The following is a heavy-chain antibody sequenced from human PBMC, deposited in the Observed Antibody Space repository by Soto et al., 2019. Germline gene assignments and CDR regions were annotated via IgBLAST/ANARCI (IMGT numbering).Heavy chain of an antibody. CDR3: AISKPGVVYYYYMDV. V-gene: IGHV4-34*01. J-gene: IGHJ6*03. D-gene: IGHD2-2*01. CDR1: GGSFSRYY. Sequence: PSETLSLTCAVYGGSFSRYYWSWIRQPPEKGLEWIGEINHSGSTNYNPSLKSRVTISVDTSKNQFSLKLSSVTAADTAVYYCAISKPGVVYYYYMDVWGKGTTVTVSS. CDR2: INHSGST.